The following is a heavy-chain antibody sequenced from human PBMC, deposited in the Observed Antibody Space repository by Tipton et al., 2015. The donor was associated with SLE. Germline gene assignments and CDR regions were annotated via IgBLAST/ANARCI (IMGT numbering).Heavy chain of an antibody. CDR3: ANLSRFLES. J-gene: IGHJ4*02. D-gene: IGHD3-3*01. CDR1: SGSISSYY. V-gene: IGHV4-59*12. CDR2: IYYSGST. Sequence: LRLSCTVSSGSISSYYWTWIRQPPGKGLEWIGYIYYSGSTNYNPSLKSRVTISVDTSKNQFSLKLSSVTAADTAVYYCANLSRFLESWGQGTLVTVSS.